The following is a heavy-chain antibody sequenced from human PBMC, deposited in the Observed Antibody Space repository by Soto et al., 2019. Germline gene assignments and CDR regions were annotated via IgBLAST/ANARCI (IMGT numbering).Heavy chain of an antibody. CDR1: GLTFSDYY. CDR3: ARELDGIDV. CDR2: ITHRGDYT. V-gene: IGHV3-11*05. J-gene: IGHJ6*02. Sequence: QVQLVESGGGLVKPGGSLRLSCAASGLTFSDYYMSWIRQAPGKGLEWVSYITHRGDYTKYADSVQGRFTISRDNAKXXXXXXXXSXXAXDTXVYYCARELDGIDVWGQGTTVIVSS.